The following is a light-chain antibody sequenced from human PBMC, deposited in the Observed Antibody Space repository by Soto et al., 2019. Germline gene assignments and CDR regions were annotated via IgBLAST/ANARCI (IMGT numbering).Light chain of an antibody. CDR3: SSYTVSTPVV. CDR2: EVN. Sequence: QSALTQAASVSESPGQSISLSCGGTSTDVGSHNYVSWYQQHPGKAPKLIIFEVNNRPSGVSHRFSGSKSGNTASLTISDLQGEDEADYYCSSYTVSTPVVFGVGTKLTVL. J-gene: IGLJ3*02. V-gene: IGLV2-14*01. CDR1: STDVGSHNY.